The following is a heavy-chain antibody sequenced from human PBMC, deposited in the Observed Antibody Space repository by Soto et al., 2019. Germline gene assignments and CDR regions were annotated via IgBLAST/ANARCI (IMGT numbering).Heavy chain of an antibody. V-gene: IGHV4-30-2*01. CDR1: GGSISSGGYS. D-gene: IGHD4-17*01. Sequence: QLQLQESGSGLVKPSQTLSLTCAVSGGSISSGGYSWSWIRQPPGKGLEWIGYIYHSGSTYYNPSLKSRVTISVDRSKNQFSLKLSSVTAADAAVYSCAGAMATVTTLDYWGQGTLVTVSS. CDR3: AGAMATVTTLDY. CDR2: IYHSGST. J-gene: IGHJ4*02.